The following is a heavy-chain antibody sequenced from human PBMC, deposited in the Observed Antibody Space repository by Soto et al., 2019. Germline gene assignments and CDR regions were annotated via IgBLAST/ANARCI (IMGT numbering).Heavy chain of an antibody. Sequence: PGGSLRLSCAASGFTFSSYWMGWVRQAPGKGLEWVASIKEDGSEKYYVDTVKGRFTISRDNAKNSLYLKVNSLRAEDTAVYYCARGGRVYYYVVYWGQGTLVNVS. D-gene: IGHD3-22*01. J-gene: IGHJ4*02. CDR2: IKEDGSEK. CDR3: ARGGRVYYYVVY. V-gene: IGHV3-7*03. CDR1: GFTFSSYW.